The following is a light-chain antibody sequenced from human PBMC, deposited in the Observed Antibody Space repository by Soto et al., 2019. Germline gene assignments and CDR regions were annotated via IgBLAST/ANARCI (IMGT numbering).Light chain of an antibody. Sequence: QSALTQPASVSGSPGQSITISCTGTSSDVGNYNLVSWYQQHPGKAPKVMIYAGSNRPSGVSHRFSGFTSGNTASLTISGLQAEDEADYHCCSYAGSNTYVFGTGTKVTVL. V-gene: IGLV2-23*01. CDR2: AGS. CDR1: SSDVGNYNL. J-gene: IGLJ1*01. CDR3: CSYAGSNTYV.